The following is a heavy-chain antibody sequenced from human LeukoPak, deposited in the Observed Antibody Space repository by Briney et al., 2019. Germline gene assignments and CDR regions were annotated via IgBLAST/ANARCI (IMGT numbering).Heavy chain of an antibody. CDR1: GGSFSGYY. D-gene: IGHD3-3*01. J-gene: IGHJ4*02. Sequence: KPSETLSLTCAVYGGSFSGYYWSWIRQPPGKGLEWIGEINHSGSTNYNPSHKSRVTISVDTSKNQFSLKLSSVTAADTAVYYCARSAYRITISWAFFDYWGQGTLNTVSS. V-gene: IGHV4-34*01. CDR2: INHSGST. CDR3: ARSAYRITISWAFFDY.